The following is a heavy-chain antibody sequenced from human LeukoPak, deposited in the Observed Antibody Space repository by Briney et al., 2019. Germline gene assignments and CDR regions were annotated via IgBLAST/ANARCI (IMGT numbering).Heavy chain of an antibody. J-gene: IGHJ4*02. CDR3: ARMFFHRDSSPYLDY. CDR2: ISYDGRNK. Sequence: GGSLRLSCAASGFTFSSYAMHWVRQAPGKGLEWGAVISYDGRNKYSADSVKRRFTISRDNSKNTLYLQMNSLRAEDTAVYYCARMFFHRDSSPYLDYWGQGTLVTVSS. D-gene: IGHD6-13*01. CDR1: GFTFSSYA. V-gene: IGHV3-30*04.